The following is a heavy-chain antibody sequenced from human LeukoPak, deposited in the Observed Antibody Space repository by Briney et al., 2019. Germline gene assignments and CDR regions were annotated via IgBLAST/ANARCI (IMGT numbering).Heavy chain of an antibody. CDR1: GYTFTGYY. CDR2: INPSNGAT. V-gene: IGHV1-2*02. CDR3: AREMPTTMVRGDLDY. D-gene: IGHD3-10*01. Sequence: EASVKVSCKASGYTFTGYYMHWVRQAPGQGLEWMGWINPSNGATKSAQKFQGSVTMTRDTSISTAYMELSRLRSDDTAVFYCAREMPTTMVRGDLDYWGRGTLVTVSS. J-gene: IGHJ4*02.